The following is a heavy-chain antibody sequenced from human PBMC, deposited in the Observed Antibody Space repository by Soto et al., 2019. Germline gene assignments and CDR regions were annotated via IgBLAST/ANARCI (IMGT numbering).Heavy chain of an antibody. J-gene: IGHJ3*02. V-gene: IGHV1-18*04. CDR2: INPYNANT. D-gene: IGHD3-16*01. CDR3: ARDRVAGIWGDAFDI. Sequence: ASVKVSCKTSGYTFTTHGINWVRQAPGQGLEWMGWINPYNANTNYAQKLQGRVTMTTDTSTSTAHMDRRSLTSDDTAVYYCARDRVAGIWGDAFDIWGQGTMVTVSS. CDR1: GYTFTTHG.